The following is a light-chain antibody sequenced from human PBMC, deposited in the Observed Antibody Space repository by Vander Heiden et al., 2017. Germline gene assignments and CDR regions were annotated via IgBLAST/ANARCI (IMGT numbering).Light chain of an antibody. J-gene: IGKJ2*01. CDR1: QSISSY. V-gene: IGKV1-39*01. Sequence: DPVSITCRASQSISSYLNWYQQKPGKAPKLLIYAASSLQSGVPSRFSGSGSGTDFTLTISRLQPEDFATYYCQQSDSTSYTFGQRTKLEIK. CDR3: QQSDSTSYT. CDR2: AAS.